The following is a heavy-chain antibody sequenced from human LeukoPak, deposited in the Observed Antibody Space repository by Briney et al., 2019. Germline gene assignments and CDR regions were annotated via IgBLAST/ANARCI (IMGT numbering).Heavy chain of an antibody. CDR1: GFTFTTYW. CDR2: INGDGSNS. D-gene: IGHD1-26*01. V-gene: IGHV3-74*01. Sequence: PGGSLRLSCVASGFTFTTYWMHWVRQAPGKGLVWVSRINGDGSNSNYADSVKGRFTISRDNAKNSLYLQMNSLRAEDTAVYYCVRGEVYSGSYYGVDYWGQGTLVTVSS. J-gene: IGHJ4*02. CDR3: VRGEVYSGSYYGVDY.